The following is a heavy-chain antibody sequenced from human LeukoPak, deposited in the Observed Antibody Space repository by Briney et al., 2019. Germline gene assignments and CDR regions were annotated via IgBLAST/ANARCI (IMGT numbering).Heavy chain of an antibody. CDR3: GRALLGGSDIYTPFSY. CDR1: GYTFNIYG. J-gene: IGHJ4*02. D-gene: IGHD3-10*01. V-gene: IGHV1-18*01. Sequence: ASVKVSCKASGYTFNIYGIIWVRQAPGQGLECVGWISTYNGNTNYAPNIQDRVTMTTDTSTSTAYMELRSLRSDDTAVYYCGRALLGGSDIYTPFSYWGQGTLVTVSS. CDR2: ISTYNGNT.